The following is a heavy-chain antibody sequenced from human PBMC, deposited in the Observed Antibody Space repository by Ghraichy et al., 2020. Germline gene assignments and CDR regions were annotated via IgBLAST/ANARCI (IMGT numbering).Heavy chain of an antibody. D-gene: IGHD3-9*01. Sequence: SETLSLTCAVYGGSFSGYYWSWIRQPPGKGLEWIGEINHSGSTNYNPSLKSRVTISVDTSKNQFSLKLSSVTAADTAVYYCARGIGSRYFDWLSPYNWFDPWGQGTLVTVSS. CDR1: GGSFSGYY. V-gene: IGHV4-34*01. CDR3: ARGIGSRYFDWLSPYNWFDP. J-gene: IGHJ5*02. CDR2: INHSGST.